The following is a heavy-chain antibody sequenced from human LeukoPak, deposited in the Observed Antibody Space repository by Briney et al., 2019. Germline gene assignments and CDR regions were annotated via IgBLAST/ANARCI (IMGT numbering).Heavy chain of an antibody. Sequence: GESLQISCKGSGYSFSTYWIGWVRRLPGKGLEWMGIINPSDSDTRYSPSFQGQVTISADNSISTAYLQWSSLKASDTAMYYCARTGTYAEFDSWGQGSLVTVSS. CDR2: INPSDSDT. J-gene: IGHJ4*02. D-gene: IGHD6-13*01. V-gene: IGHV5-51*01. CDR1: GYSFSTYW. CDR3: ARTGTYAEFDS.